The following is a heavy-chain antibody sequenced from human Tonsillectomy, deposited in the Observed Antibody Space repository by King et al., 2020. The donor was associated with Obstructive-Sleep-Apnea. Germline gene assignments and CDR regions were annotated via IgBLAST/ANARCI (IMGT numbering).Heavy chain of an antibody. J-gene: IGHJ5*02. V-gene: IGHV3-23*04. D-gene: IGHD3-10*01. CDR2: ISGSGGST. CDR1: VFTFSSYA. Sequence: VQLVQSGGGLVQPGGSLRLSCAASVFTFSSYAMSWVRQAPGKGLEVVSAISGSGGSTYYADSVKGRFTISRDNAKNTLYLQMNSLRAEDTAVYYCARDRGVIITGWFDPWGQGTLVTVSS. CDR3: ARDRGVIITGWFDP.